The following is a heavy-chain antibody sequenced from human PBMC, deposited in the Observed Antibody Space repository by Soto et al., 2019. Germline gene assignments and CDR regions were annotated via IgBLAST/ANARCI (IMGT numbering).Heavy chain of an antibody. CDR2: ISSSGSTI. J-gene: IGHJ6*02. Sequence: GESLKISCAASGFTFSDYYMSWIRQAPGKGLEWVSYISSSGSTIYYADSVKGRFTISRDNAKNSLYLQMNSLRAEDTAVYYCARDLGGLGYYYGMDVWGQGTTVTVSS. V-gene: IGHV3-11*01. CDR1: GFTFSDYY. CDR3: ARDLGGLGYYYGMDV. D-gene: IGHD2-15*01.